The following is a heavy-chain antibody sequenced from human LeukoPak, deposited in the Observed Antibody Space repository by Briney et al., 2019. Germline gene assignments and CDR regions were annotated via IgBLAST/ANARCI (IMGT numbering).Heavy chain of an antibody. V-gene: IGHV4-39*01. Sequence: PSETLSLTCTVSGGAISNDNFYWGWVRQPPGKGLXWVXXINXXGTTYYNPSLRVRVSISVDMWRAQFFLRLSSVTAADTAVYYCARLFDSWGQGTLVTVSS. CDR1: GGAISNDNFY. CDR2: INXXGTT. J-gene: IGHJ4*02. CDR3: ARLFDS.